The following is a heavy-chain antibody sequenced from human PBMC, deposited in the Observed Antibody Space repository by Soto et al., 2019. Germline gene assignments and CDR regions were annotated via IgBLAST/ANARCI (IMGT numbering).Heavy chain of an antibody. CDR2: INANNGGA. CDR1: GYTLTDYH. D-gene: IGHD6-25*01. V-gene: IGHV1-2*02. Sequence: QVQLVQSGAEVKKPGASVKVSCKASGYTLTDYHIHWVRQAPGQGLEFMGWINANNGGAGSAQQFQGRVTVTRDTSITTVYMELSNLRSDDTAVYYCAREGGSETLQPSYNWFDTWGQGTLVTVSS. CDR3: AREGGSETLQPSYNWFDT. J-gene: IGHJ5*02.